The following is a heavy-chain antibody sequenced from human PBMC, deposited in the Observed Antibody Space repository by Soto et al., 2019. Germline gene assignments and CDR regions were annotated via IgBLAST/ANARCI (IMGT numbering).Heavy chain of an antibody. CDR2: INGDATET. J-gene: IGHJ4*02. V-gene: IGHV3-74*01. Sequence: GGSLRLSCVASGFSLRMYWMHWVRQAPGEGLVWVSRINGDATETTYADSVMGRFTISRDNAKNTLYLQMNSLRPEDTALYFCVRDTQGATFDSWGQGTLVTVSS. CDR3: VRDTQGATFDS. CDR1: GFSLRMYW. D-gene: IGHD1-1*01.